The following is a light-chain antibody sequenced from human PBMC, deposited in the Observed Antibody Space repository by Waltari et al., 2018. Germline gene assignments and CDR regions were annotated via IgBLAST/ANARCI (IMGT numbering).Light chain of an antibody. Sequence: QTALTQPASVSGSPGRSITISCTGTSSDVGDFNYFSWYQQHPGKAPKLMIYDVRNRPSGVSNRFSGSKSGNTASLSISGLQAEDEADYYCTSYTRGSTFFGGGTRLTVL. CDR3: TSYTRGSTF. V-gene: IGLV2-14*03. CDR1: SSDVGDFNY. CDR2: DVR. J-gene: IGLJ2*01.